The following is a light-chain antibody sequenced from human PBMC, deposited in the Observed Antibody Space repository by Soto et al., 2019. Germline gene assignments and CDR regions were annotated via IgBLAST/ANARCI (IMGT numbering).Light chain of an antibody. Sequence: EIVMTQSPATLSVSPGERATLSCRASQSVSSNLAWYQQKPGQAPRLLIYGASTRATGIPARFSGSGSGTEFTLTISSLQSEDFAVYYCQQFGDSLTFGPGTKVDI. CDR1: QSVSSN. J-gene: IGKJ3*01. V-gene: IGKV3-15*01. CDR3: QQFGDSLT. CDR2: GAS.